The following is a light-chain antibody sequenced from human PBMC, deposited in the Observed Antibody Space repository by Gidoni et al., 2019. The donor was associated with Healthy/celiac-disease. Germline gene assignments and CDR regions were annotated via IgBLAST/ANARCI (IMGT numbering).Light chain of an antibody. CDR1: QGISSY. V-gene: IGKV1-8*01. J-gene: IGKJ2*01. CDR3: QQYYSYPPT. CDR2: AAS. Sequence: IRMTQSPSSFSASTGDRVTITCRASQGISSYLAWYQQKPGKAPKLLIYAASTLQSGVPSRFSGSGSGTDFTLTISCLQSEDFATYYCQQYYSYPPTFGQGTKLEIK.